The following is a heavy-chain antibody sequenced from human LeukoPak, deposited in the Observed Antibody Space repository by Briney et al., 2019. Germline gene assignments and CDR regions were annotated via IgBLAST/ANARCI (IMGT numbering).Heavy chain of an antibody. D-gene: IGHD5-12*01. J-gene: IGHJ4*02. CDR1: GYTLTELS. Sequence: ASVKVSCKVSGYTLTELSMHWVRQAPGKGLEWMGWISAYNGNTNYAQKLQGRVTMTTDTSTSTAYMELRSLRSDDTAVYYCAREGRVATTRLSYWGQGTLVTVSS. CDR2: ISAYNGNT. V-gene: IGHV1-18*01. CDR3: AREGRVATTRLSY.